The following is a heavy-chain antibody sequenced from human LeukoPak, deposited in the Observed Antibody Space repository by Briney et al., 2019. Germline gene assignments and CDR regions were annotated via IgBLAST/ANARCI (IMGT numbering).Heavy chain of an antibody. CDR2: ISTSSNYI. CDR1: GFTFSSYS. D-gene: IGHD6-6*01. J-gene: IGHJ5*02. V-gene: IGHV3-21*01. CDR3: ARELYSSSSRWFDP. Sequence: GGSLRLSCAASGFTFSSYSTNWVRQAPGKGLEWVSFISTSSNYIYYADSVKGRFTISRDNAKNSLYLQMNSLRAEDTAVYYCARELYSSSSRWFDPWGQGTLVTVSS.